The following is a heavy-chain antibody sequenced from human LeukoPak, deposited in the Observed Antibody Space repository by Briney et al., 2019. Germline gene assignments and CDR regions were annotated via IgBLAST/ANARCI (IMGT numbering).Heavy chain of an antibody. Sequence: GGSLRLSCAASGFTFDDYAMHWVRQAPGKGLEWVSGISWNSGSIGYADSVKGRFTISRDNAKNSLYLQMNSLRAEDTALYYCAKAAADPGYSSGWYYFDYWGQGTLVTVSS. CDR3: AKAAADPGYSSGWYYFDY. J-gene: IGHJ4*02. CDR1: GFTFDDYA. CDR2: ISWNSGSI. V-gene: IGHV3-9*01. D-gene: IGHD6-19*01.